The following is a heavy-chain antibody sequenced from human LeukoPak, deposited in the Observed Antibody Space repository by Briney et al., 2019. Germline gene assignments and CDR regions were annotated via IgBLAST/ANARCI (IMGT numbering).Heavy chain of an antibody. CDR3: ARGRPDFDY. Sequence: PGRSLRLSCAASGFTFSSYSMNWVRQAPGKGLEWVSYISSSSSTIYYADSVKGRFTISRDNAKNSLYLQMNSLRAEDTAVYYCARGRPDFDYWGQGTLVTVSS. CDR1: GFTFSSYS. CDR2: ISSSSSTI. J-gene: IGHJ4*02. V-gene: IGHV3-48*01.